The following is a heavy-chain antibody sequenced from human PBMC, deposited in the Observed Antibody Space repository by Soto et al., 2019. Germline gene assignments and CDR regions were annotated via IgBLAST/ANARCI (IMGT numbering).Heavy chain of an antibody. CDR1: GGSISSGGYS. CDR2: IYHSGST. CDR3: ARGVADAGAWFAP. Sequence: SETLSLTCAVSGGSISSGGYSWSWIRQPPGKVLEWIGYIYHSGSTYYNPSLKSRVTISVDRSKNQFSLKLSSVTAADTAVYYCARGVADAGAWFAPWGQGTLVTVSS. D-gene: IGHD2-8*02. J-gene: IGHJ5*02. V-gene: IGHV4-30-2*01.